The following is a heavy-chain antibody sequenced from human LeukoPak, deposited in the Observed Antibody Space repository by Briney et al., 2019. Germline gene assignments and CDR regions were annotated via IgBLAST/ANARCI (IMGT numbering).Heavy chain of an antibody. J-gene: IGHJ4*02. CDR2: ISGSGDST. Sequence: GGSLRLSCAASGFTFSSYSMNWVRQAPGKGLEWVSTISGSGDSTYYADSVKGRFTISRDNSKNTLYLQMNSLRAEDTAVYYCAKGPWGGSDYWGQGTLVTVSS. D-gene: IGHD3-3*01. CDR1: GFTFSSYS. V-gene: IGHV3-23*01. CDR3: AKGPWGGSDY.